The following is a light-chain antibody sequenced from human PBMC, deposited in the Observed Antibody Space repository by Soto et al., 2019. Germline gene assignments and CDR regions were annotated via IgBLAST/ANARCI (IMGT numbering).Light chain of an antibody. CDR2: GAS. Sequence: EILLTQCPGTLSLSPGERATLSCRASHSVSSSYLAWYQQKPDQAPRLLIYGASSRATGIPDRFSGSGAGTDFTLTISRLEPEDFAVYYCQQCDTSPPSTFDQGTRLEIK. V-gene: IGKV3-20*01. J-gene: IGKJ5*01. CDR3: QQCDTSPPST. CDR1: HSVSSSY.